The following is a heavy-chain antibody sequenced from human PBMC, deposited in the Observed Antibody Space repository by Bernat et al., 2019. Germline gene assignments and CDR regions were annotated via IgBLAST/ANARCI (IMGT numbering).Heavy chain of an antibody. D-gene: IGHD3-3*01. CDR3: AGDPRLRSEIDF. CDR1: GFAFSTYA. Sequence: EVQLLESGGGLVQPGGSLRLSCAASGFAFSTYAMNWIRQAPGKGLEWVSSIRATSDTTHYAASVKGRFVISRDNSRNTLSLQMDSLRAEDTAIYYWAGDPRLRSEIDFWGLGTLVTVSS. CDR2: IRATSDTT. V-gene: IGHV3-23*01. J-gene: IGHJ4*02.